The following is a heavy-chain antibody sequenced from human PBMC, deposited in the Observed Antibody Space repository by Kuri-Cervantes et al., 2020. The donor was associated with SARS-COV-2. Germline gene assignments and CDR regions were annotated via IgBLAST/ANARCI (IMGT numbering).Heavy chain of an antibody. D-gene: IGHD7-27*01. CDR1: GFNYLNYA. CDR2: ISYDGSNK. Sequence: LSLTCTASGFNYLNYAMHWVRQAPGTGLEWVAVISYDGSNKYYADSVKGRFTISRDNSKNTLYLQMNSLRAEDTAVYYCARYELGTTSSFDYWGQGTLVTVSS. J-gene: IGHJ4*02. CDR3: ARYELGTTSSFDY. V-gene: IGHV3-30-3*01.